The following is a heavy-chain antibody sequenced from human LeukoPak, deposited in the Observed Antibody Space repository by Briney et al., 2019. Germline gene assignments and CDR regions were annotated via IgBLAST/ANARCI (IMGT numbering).Heavy chain of an antibody. Sequence: GGSLRLSCAASGFTFDDYGMSWVRQAPGKGLEWVAGINWNGGCTGYADSVKGRFTISRDNAKNSLYLQMNSLRAEDTALYHCARLTIDFWSGSNWFDPWGQGTLVTVSS. CDR1: GFTFDDYG. J-gene: IGHJ5*02. V-gene: IGHV3-20*01. CDR2: INWNGGCT. D-gene: IGHD3-3*01. CDR3: ARLTIDFWSGSNWFDP.